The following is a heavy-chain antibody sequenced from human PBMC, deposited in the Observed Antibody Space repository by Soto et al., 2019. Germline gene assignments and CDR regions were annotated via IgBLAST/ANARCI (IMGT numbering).Heavy chain of an antibody. Sequence: SVEVSCKASGYTFTYRYLHWVRQAPGQALEWMGWITPLNGNTYYAQKLQGRVTMTTDTSTSTAYMELRSLRSDDTAVYYCERNYDSSGIGRPFSSWGQGTLVTVSS. J-gene: IGHJ4*02. V-gene: IGHV1-45*02. CDR2: ITPLNGNT. CDR3: ERNYDSSGIGRPFSS. D-gene: IGHD3-22*01. CDR1: GYTFTYRY.